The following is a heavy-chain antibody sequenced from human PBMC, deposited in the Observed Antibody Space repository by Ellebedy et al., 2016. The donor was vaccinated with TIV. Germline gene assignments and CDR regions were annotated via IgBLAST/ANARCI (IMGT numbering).Heavy chain of an antibody. J-gene: IGHJ5*02. D-gene: IGHD4-17*01. CDR1: GFNFRSYW. Sequence: GESLKISCAASGFNFRSYWMTWVRQAPGKGLEWVAKIRQEGDEIYYVESVKGRFNISRDNAKNSLFLQINSLRVEDTAVYYCARRASYGDYAVQVNPWFDPWGQGTLVTVSS. V-gene: IGHV3-7*01. CDR2: IRQEGDEI. CDR3: ARRASYGDYAVQVNPWFDP.